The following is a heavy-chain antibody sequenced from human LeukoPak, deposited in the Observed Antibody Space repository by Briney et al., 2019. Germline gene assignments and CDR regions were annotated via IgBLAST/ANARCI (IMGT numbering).Heavy chain of an antibody. V-gene: IGHV3-43*01. J-gene: IGHJ4*02. CDR1: GFSFDDYT. CDR2: ITRDGGST. CDR3: AKERLRYFDS. Sequence: PGGSLRLSCAASGFSFDDYTMHWVRQAPGKGLEWVSLITRDGGSTFYADSVKGRFTISRDSFKNILYLQMNSLRTDDTALYYCAKERLRYFDSWGQGTLVTVSS.